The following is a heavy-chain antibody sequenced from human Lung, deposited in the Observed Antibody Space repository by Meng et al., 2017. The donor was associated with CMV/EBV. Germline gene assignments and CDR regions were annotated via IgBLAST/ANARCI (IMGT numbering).Heavy chain of an antibody. CDR2: ISGNNGNT. Sequence: ESXKISXKASGYTFNNYGVTWVRQAPGQGLEWMGWISGNNGNTNYAQNLKDRVNMTTDTSMRTAYMELRSLRSDDAAVYYCERESRYDFWGGSPPYYFGMDVWGQRTTVTVSS. CDR3: ERESRYDFWGGSPPYYFGMDV. D-gene: IGHD3-3*01. V-gene: IGHV1-18*01. J-gene: IGHJ6*02. CDR1: GYTFNNYG.